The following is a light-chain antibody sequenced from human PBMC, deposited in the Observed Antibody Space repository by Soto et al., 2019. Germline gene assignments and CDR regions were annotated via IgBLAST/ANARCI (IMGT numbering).Light chain of an antibody. CDR3: QSYNDWPFT. J-gene: IGKJ2*01. CDR2: GAS. V-gene: IGKV3-15*01. Sequence: EIVMTQSPAILSVSPGERVTVSYRASESLSTYLAWYQQKPGQAPRLLIYGASTKATGIPARFSGSGSATDLTLTISSLQSEDFAVYYCQSYNDWPFTFGQGTKLEI. CDR1: ESLSTY.